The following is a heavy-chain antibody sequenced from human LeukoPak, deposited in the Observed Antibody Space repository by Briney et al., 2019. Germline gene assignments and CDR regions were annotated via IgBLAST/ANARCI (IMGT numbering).Heavy chain of an antibody. CDR2: IDSKSGGT. D-gene: IGHD3-22*01. J-gene: IGHJ3*02. V-gene: IGHV1-2*02. Sequence: ASVKVSCKASGYSFSGYYIDWVRQAPGQGLEWMGWIDSKSGGTKYAQKFQGRVTMTRDRPISTAYIELSRLTSVDTAIYYCARMSLHYYESLDAFDIWGQGTTVTVSS. CDR1: GYSFSGYY. CDR3: ARMSLHYYESLDAFDI.